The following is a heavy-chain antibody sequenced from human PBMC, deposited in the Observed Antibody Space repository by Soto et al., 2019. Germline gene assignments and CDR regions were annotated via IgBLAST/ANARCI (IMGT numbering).Heavy chain of an antibody. Sequence: ASVKVSCKASGYTFTSYGISWVRQAPGQGLERMGWISAYNGNTNYAQKLQGRVTMTTDTSTSTAYMELRSLRSDDTAVYYCVREYANYYDSSGYDYYYYGMDVWGQGTTVTVSS. D-gene: IGHD3-22*01. J-gene: IGHJ6*02. CDR3: VREYANYYDSSGYDYYYYGMDV. V-gene: IGHV1-18*01. CDR2: ISAYNGNT. CDR1: GYTFTSYG.